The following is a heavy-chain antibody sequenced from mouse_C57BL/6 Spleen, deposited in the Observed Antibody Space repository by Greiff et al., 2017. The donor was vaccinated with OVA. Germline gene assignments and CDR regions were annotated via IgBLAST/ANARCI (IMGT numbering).Heavy chain of an antibody. Sequence: VQLQQPGAELVMPGASVKLSCKASGYTFTSYWMHWVKQRPGQGLEWIGEIDPSDSYTNYNQKFKGKSTLTVDKSSSTAYMQLSSLTSDDSAVYYCARGNWGYWGQGTTLTVSS. CDR3: ARGNWGY. CDR1: GYTFTSYW. J-gene: IGHJ2*01. D-gene: IGHD4-1*01. CDR2: IDPSDSYT. V-gene: IGHV1-69*01.